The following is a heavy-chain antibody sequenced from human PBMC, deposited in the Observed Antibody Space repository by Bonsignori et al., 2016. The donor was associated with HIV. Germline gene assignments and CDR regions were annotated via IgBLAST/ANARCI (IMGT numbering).Heavy chain of an antibody. Sequence: WIRQPPGKGLEWVAFIRYDGSNKYYADSVKGRFTISRDNSKNTLYLQMNSLRAEDTAVYYCAKGRGREAKYYYYYMDVWGKGTTVTVSS. J-gene: IGHJ6*03. CDR2: IRYDGSNK. CDR3: AKGRGREAKYYYYYMDV. D-gene: IGHD3-10*01. V-gene: IGHV3-30*02.